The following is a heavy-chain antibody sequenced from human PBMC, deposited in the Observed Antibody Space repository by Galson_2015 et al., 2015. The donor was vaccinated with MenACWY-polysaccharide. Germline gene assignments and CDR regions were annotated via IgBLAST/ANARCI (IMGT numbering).Heavy chain of an antibody. CDR3: ARGHYDLWSGYRHYYFGLDV. J-gene: IGHJ6*01. D-gene: IGHD3-3*01. V-gene: IGHV3-74*01. CDR1: EFDFSTYW. Sequence: SLRLSCAASEFDFSTYWMHWVRQVPGKGPVWVSRINSDETSTSYADSVKGRFSISRDNAKSTLYLHMNSLRAEDTAVYYCARGHYDLWSGYRHYYFGLDVWGQGTTVTVSS. CDR2: INSDETST.